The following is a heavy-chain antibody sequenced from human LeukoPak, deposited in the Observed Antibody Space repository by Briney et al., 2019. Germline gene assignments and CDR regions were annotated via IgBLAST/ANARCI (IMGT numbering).Heavy chain of an antibody. CDR2: ISAYNGNT. Sequence: ASVKVSCTASGSTFTSYGISWVRQAPGQGLEWMGWISAYNGNTNYAQKLQGRVTMTTDTSTSTAYMELRSLRSDVTAVYYGARARSSWYYFDYWGQGTLVTVSS. V-gene: IGHV1-18*01. D-gene: IGHD6-13*01. CDR3: ARARSSWYYFDY. J-gene: IGHJ4*02. CDR1: GSTFTSYG.